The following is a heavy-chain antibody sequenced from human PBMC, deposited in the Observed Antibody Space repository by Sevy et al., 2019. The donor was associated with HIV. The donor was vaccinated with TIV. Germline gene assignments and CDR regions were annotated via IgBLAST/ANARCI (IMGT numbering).Heavy chain of an antibody. D-gene: IGHD3-10*01. CDR2: ISSSSSTI. V-gene: IGHV3-48*02. CDR1: GFTFSSYS. CDR3: ARDRAVRGVSYYYYGMDV. J-gene: IGHJ6*02. Sequence: GGSLRLSCAASGFTFSSYSMNWVRQAPGKGLEWVSYISSSSSTIYYADSVKGRFTISRDNAKNSLYLQMSSLRDEDTAVYYCARDRAVRGVSYYYYGMDVWGQGTTVTVSS.